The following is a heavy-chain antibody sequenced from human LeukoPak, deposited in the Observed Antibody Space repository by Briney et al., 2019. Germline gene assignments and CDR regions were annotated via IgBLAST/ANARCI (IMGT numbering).Heavy chain of an antibody. CDR2: INHSGST. CDR1: GGSFSGYY. V-gene: IGHV4-34*01. CDR3: ARGFTVTPSLDY. D-gene: IGHD4-11*01. Sequence: PSETLSLTCAVYGGSFSGYYWSWIRQPPGKGLEWIGEINHSGSTNYNPSLQSRVNISVDTSKNQFSLKLSSVTAADTAVYYCARGFTVTPSLDYWGQGTLVTVSS. J-gene: IGHJ4*02.